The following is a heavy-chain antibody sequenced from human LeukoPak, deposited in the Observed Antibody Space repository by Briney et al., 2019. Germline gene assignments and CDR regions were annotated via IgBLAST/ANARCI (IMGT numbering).Heavy chain of an antibody. J-gene: IGHJ3*02. V-gene: IGHV5-51*01. Sequence: GESLKISCQGSGYSFTSYWIGWVRHMPGKGLEWIGIIYPGDSDTSYSPSFQGQVTISADKSISTAYLQWSSLKASDTAMYYCARYSGYDWEYAFDIWGQGTMVTVSS. CDR1: GYSFTSYW. CDR2: IYPGDSDT. CDR3: ARYSGYDWEYAFDI. D-gene: IGHD5-12*01.